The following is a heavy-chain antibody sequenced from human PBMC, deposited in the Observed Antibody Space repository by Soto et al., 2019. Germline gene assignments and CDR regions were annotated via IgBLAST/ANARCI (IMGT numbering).Heavy chain of an antibody. CDR1: GFTFSSYS. D-gene: IGHD3-22*01. Sequence: GSLRLSCSASGFTFSSYSMNWVRQAAGKGLEWVSSISSSSSYIYYADSVKGRFTISRDNAKNSLYLQMNSLRAEDTAVYYCERDFYDPNYYDSSGYYLDVWGQGTKVTVYS. J-gene: IGHJ6*02. V-gene: IGHV3-21*01. CDR2: ISSSSSYI. CDR3: ERDFYDPNYYDSSGYYLDV.